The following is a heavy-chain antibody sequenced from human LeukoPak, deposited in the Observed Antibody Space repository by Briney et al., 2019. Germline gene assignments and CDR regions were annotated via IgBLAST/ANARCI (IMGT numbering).Heavy chain of an antibody. V-gene: IGHV1-2*06. Sequence: ASVKVSCKASGYTFTGYYMHWVRQAPGQGLEWMGRINPNSGGTNYAQKFQGRVTMTRDTSISTAYMELGRLRSDDTAVYYCARDPAGFDAFDIWGQGTMVTVSS. D-gene: IGHD2-2*01. CDR2: INPNSGGT. CDR1: GYTFTGYY. J-gene: IGHJ3*02. CDR3: ARDPAGFDAFDI.